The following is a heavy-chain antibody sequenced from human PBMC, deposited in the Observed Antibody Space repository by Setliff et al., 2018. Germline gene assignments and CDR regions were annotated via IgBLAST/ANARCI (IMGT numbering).Heavy chain of an antibody. D-gene: IGHD3-3*01. Sequence: PSETLSLTCAVSGDSISSSNWWNWVRQPPGKGLEWIGEIYHSGSTKYNPSLKSRVTISVDKSKNQFSLKLSSVTAADTAVYYCARDKPEGYNFWSGYLGGGLMDVWGQGTTVTVSS. CDR1: GDSISSSNW. J-gene: IGHJ6*02. CDR2: IYHSGST. CDR3: ARDKPEGYNFWSGYLGGGLMDV. V-gene: IGHV4-4*02.